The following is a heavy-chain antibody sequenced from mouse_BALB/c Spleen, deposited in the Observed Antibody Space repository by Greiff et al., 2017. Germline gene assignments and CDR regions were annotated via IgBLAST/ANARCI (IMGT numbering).Heavy chain of an antibody. CDR3: ARASTVHWYFDV. V-gene: IGHV4-1*02. Sequence: EVQGVESGGGLVQPGGSLKLSCAASGFDFSRYWMSWVRQAPGKGLEWIGEINPDSSTINYTPSLKDKFIISRDNAKNTLYLQMSKVRSEDTALYYCARASTVHWYFDVWGAGTTVTVSS. D-gene: IGHD1-1*01. J-gene: IGHJ1*01. CDR1: GFDFSRYW. CDR2: INPDSSTI.